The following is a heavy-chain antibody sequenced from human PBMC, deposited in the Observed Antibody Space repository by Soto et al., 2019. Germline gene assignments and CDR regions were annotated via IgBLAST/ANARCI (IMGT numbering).Heavy chain of an antibody. D-gene: IGHD2-21*01. J-gene: IGHJ4*02. CDR2: IIPMFGTV. CDR3: ATYPLGDGHSPFDA. Sequence: QVQLVQSGAEVKKPGSSVKVSCKASGGTFTSHSINWVRQAPGQRLEWMGGIIPMFGTVQYAQKFQDRLTITADGSTTTAYMELNSLTSEDTAVYYCATYPLGDGHSPFDAWGQGTLVTVSS. V-gene: IGHV1-69*12. CDR1: GGTFTSHS.